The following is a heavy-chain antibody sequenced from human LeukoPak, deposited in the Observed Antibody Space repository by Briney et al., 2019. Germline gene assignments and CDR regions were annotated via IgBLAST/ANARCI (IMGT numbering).Heavy chain of an antibody. J-gene: IGHJ4*02. CDR2: IKQDGSEK. V-gene: IGHV3-7*01. CDR1: GFTFSSYW. D-gene: IGHD6-6*01. Sequence: GGSLRLSCAASGFTFSSYWMSWVRQAPGKGLEWVANIKQDGSEKYYVDSVKGRFTISRDNAKNSLYLQMNSLRAEDTAVYYCAKTPRYIAARQSHFDYWGQGTLVTVSS. CDR3: AKTPRYIAARQSHFDY.